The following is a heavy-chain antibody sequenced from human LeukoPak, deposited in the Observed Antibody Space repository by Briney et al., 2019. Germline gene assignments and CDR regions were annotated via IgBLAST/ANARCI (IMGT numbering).Heavy chain of an antibody. CDR1: GDTFSSYA. Sequence: SVKVSCKASGDTFSSYAISWVRQAPGQGLEWMGRIIPILGIANYAQKFQGRVTITADKSTSTAYMELSSLRSEDTAVYYCARVDGSGSYYGYYYYYGMDVWGQGTTVTVSS. V-gene: IGHV1-69*04. J-gene: IGHJ6*02. CDR2: IIPILGIA. CDR3: ARVDGSGSYYGYYYYYGMDV. D-gene: IGHD3-10*01.